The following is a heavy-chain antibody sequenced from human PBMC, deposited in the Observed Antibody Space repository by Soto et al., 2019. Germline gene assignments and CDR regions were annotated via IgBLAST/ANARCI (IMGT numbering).Heavy chain of an antibody. CDR2: IYQSGTT. CDR3: ATTRGLAVGGSFDY. D-gene: IGHD3-10*01. J-gene: IGHJ4*02. Sequence: KPSETLSLTCSVSGGSVRSGSYYWTWIRQPPGKGLEWIGYIYQSGTTNYNASLKSRITIAVDTSKNQFSLKLNSVAAADTAFYYCATTRGLAVGGSFDYWGQGMLVTVSS. V-gene: IGHV4-61*01. CDR1: GGSVRSGSYY.